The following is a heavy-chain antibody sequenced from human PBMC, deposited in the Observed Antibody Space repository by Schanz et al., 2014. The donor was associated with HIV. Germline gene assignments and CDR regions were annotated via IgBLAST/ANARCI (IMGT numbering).Heavy chain of an antibody. CDR3: ASGTDDFPPDS. D-gene: IGHD1-1*01. CDR1: GGSFRGYY. V-gene: IGHV4-34*01. Sequence: QVQLQQWGAGLLKPSETLSLTCAVYGGSFRGYYWTWIRQPPGKGLEWIGDLYESGGTDYSPSFKSRVPFSVDTSNNRVSLILRSVTAADTAVYYCASGTDDFPPDSWGHGAQVIVSS. J-gene: IGHJ5*01. CDR2: LYESGGT.